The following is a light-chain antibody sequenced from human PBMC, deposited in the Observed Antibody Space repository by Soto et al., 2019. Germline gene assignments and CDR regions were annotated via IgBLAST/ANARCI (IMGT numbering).Light chain of an antibody. CDR1: QSVLYSSNNKNY. CDR3: QQYYSTFSNT. J-gene: IGKJ2*01. Sequence: DIVMTQSPDSLAVSLGERATINCKSSQSVLYSSNNKNYLAWYQQKPGQPPKLLIYWASTRESGVPDRFSGSGSGTDFTLTISSLQAEDVAVYYCQQYYSTFSNTFGQGTKLEIK. CDR2: WAS. V-gene: IGKV4-1*01.